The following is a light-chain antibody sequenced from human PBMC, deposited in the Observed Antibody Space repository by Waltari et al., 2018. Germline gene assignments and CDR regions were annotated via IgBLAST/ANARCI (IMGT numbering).Light chain of an antibody. Sequence: QLVLTQSPSASASLGASIKLTCTLSSGHSSNVIAWLQQQPEKGPRYLMKINSEGSHSRGNEIPDRFSCSSSGAERYLTISSLQSEDEADYYCQTGGHGTWVFGGGTKLTVL. CDR2: INSEGSH. J-gene: IGLJ3*02. V-gene: IGLV4-69*01. CDR3: QTGGHGTWV. CDR1: SGHSSNV.